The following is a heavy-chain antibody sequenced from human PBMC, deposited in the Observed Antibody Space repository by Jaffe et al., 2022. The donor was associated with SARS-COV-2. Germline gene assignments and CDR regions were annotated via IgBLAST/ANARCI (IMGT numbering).Heavy chain of an antibody. CDR1: GGSFSGYY. D-gene: IGHD5-18*01. Sequence: QVQLQQWGAGLLKPSETLSLTCAVYGGSFSGYYWSWIRQPPGKGLEWIGEINHSGSTNYNPSLKSRVTISVDTSKNQFSLKLTSVTAADTAVYYCARGGDTAMVPFDYWGQGTLVTVSS. J-gene: IGHJ4*02. CDR3: ARGGDTAMVPFDY. V-gene: IGHV4-34*01. CDR2: INHSGST.